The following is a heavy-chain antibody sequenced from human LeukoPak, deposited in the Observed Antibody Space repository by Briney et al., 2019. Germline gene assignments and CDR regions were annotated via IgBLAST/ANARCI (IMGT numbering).Heavy chain of an antibody. CDR1: GGSISSGGYS. Sequence: SQTLSLTCAVSGGSISSGGYSWSWLRQPPGKGLEWIGYIYHSGSTYYNPSLKSRVTISVDRSKNQFSLKLSSVTAADTAVYYCARHEIQPGDFDYWGQGTLVTASS. CDR3: ARHEIQPGDFDY. D-gene: IGHD5-18*01. J-gene: IGHJ4*02. CDR2: IYHSGST. V-gene: IGHV4-30-2*01.